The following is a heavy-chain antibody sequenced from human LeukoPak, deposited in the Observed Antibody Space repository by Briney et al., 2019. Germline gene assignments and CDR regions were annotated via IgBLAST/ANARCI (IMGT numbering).Heavy chain of an antibody. CDR1: GGSISSSSYY. CDR2: IYYSGST. CDR3: ARGDGSGYYYY. J-gene: IGHJ4*02. Sequence: SETLSLTCTVSGGSISSSSYYWGWIRQPPGKGLEWIGSIYYSGSTYYNPSLKSRVTISVDTSKNQFSLKLSSVTAADTAVYYCARGDGSGYYYYWGQGTLVTVSS. D-gene: IGHD3-22*01. V-gene: IGHV4-39*07.